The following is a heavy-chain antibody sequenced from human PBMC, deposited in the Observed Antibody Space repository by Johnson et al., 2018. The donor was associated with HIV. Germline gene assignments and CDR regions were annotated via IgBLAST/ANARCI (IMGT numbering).Heavy chain of an antibody. D-gene: IGHD3-3*01. J-gene: IGHJ3*02. CDR1: GFTVSSNY. CDR2: IYSGGST. V-gene: IGHV3-66*02. CDR3: AKGPILDDGFDI. Sequence: VQLVESGGGVVQPGRSLRLSCAASGFTVSSNYMSWVRQAPGKGLEWVSVIYSGGSTYYADSVKGRFTISRDNSKNTLYLQMNSLRAEDTAVYYCAKGPILDDGFDIWGQGTMVTVSS.